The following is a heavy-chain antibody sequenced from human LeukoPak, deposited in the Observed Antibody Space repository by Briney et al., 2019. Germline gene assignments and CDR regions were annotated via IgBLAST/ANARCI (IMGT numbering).Heavy chain of an antibody. CDR2: INHSGST. CDR1: GGSFSGYY. CDR3: AREEDNWFDP. J-gene: IGHJ5*02. V-gene: IGHV4-34*01. Sequence: SETLSLTCAVYGGSFSGYYWSWIRQPPGKGLEWIGEINHSGSTNYNPSLKSRVTISVDTSKNQFSLKLSSVTAAGTAVYYCAREEDNWFDPWGQGTLVTVSS.